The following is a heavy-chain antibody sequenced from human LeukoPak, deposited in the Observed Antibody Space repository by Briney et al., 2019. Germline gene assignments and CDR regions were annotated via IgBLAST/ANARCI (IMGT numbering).Heavy chain of an antibody. CDR3: ARDGVLWFGEFPNWFDP. CDR1: GLTFSSYA. CDR2: ITGSGGWA. Sequence: GGSLRLSCAASGLTFSSYAMMWLRQAPGKGLEWVSAITGSGGWALYADSVKGRFTISRDNAKNSLYLQMNSLRAEDTAVYYCARDGVLWFGEFPNWFDPWGQGTLVTVSS. J-gene: IGHJ5*02. V-gene: IGHV3-23*01. D-gene: IGHD3-10*01.